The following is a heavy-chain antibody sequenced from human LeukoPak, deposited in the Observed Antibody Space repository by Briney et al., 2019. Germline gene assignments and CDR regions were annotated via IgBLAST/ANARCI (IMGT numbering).Heavy chain of an antibody. J-gene: IGHJ4*02. CDR2: IKQDGSEK. D-gene: IGHD6-19*01. CDR1: GFTFSSYW. CDR3: ARDDNSNGWPSTEYFDY. Sequence: GGSLRLSCAASGFTFSSYWMSWVRQAPGKGLEWVANIKQDGSEKYYVDSVKGRFTISRDNAKNSLYLQMNSLRAEDTAVYYCARDDNSNGWPSTEYFDYWGQGALVTVSS. V-gene: IGHV3-7*01.